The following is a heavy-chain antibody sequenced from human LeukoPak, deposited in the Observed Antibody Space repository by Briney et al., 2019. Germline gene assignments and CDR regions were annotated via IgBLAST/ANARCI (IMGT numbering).Heavy chain of an antibody. CDR2: ISYDGSNK. V-gene: IGHV3-30-3*01. J-gene: IGHJ4*02. CDR1: GFTFSSYA. Sequence: GGSLRFSCAASGFTFSSYAMHWARQAPGKGLEWVAVISYDGSNKYYADSVKGRFTISRDNSKNTLYLQMNSLRAEDTAVYYCAREGEAAAGSYFDYWGQGTLVTVSS. CDR3: AREGEAAAGSYFDY. D-gene: IGHD6-13*01.